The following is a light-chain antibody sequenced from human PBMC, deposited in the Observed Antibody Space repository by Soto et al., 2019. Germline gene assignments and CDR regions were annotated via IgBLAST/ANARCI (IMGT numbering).Light chain of an antibody. Sequence: EVVMTQSPATLSVSPGERATLFCWASQIINDNVAWYQQKPGQAPRLLMYGATTRATDSPARLSGGQSGTEFTLTISSRQSEDSAVYYCQQYHQWPPVTFGGGTKVEIK. V-gene: IGKV3D-15*01. CDR2: GAT. J-gene: IGKJ4*01. CDR1: QIINDN. CDR3: QQYHQWPPVT.